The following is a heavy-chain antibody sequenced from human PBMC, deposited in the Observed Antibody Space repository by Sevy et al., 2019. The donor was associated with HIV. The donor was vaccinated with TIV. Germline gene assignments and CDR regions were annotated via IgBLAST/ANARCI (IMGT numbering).Heavy chain of an antibody. V-gene: IGHV3-48*01. CDR3: ARPLGYCSDTSCPYLFDM. CDR2: ISSTSSTI. J-gene: IGHJ3*02. D-gene: IGHD2-2*01. CDR1: GFTFSSHS. Sequence: GGSLRLSCAASGFTFSSHSFNWVRQAPGKGLEWISYISSTSSTIFYADSVMDRFTISRDNAKNSLYLQMNSLRAEDTAVYYCARPLGYCSDTSCPYLFDMWGQGTMVTVSS.